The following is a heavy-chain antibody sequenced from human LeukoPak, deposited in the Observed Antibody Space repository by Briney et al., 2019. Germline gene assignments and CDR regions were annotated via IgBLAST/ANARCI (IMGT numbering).Heavy chain of an antibody. CDR2: MKGDGNVK. V-gene: IGHV3-7*01. J-gene: IGHJ3*02. CDR3: ARWDAYCSGGRCYSGDFAFDI. D-gene: IGHD2-15*01. Sequence: GGSLRLSCAASGFTFSICWMSWVRQAPGKGLEWVASMKGDGNVKHFLDAVEGRFTISRDNAKNSLYLQMNSLRAEDTAVYYCARWDAYCSGGRCYSGDFAFDIWGQGTMVTVSS. CDR1: GFTFSICW.